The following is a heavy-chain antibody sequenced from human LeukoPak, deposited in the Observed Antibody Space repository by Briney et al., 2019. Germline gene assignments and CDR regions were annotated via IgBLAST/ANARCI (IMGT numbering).Heavy chain of an antibody. D-gene: IGHD5-24*01. V-gene: IGHV3-7*04. CDR2: IKQDGSKK. J-gene: IGHJ4*02. CDR3: TRVGYIDEGIDH. CDR1: GFPFSSYW. Sequence: GGSLRLSCVASGFPFSSYWMTWVRQAPGKGLEWVANIKQDGSKKSYVDSVKGRFTISRDNAKNSLYLQMNSLRAEDTAIYYCTRVGYIDEGIDHWGQGTLVTVSS.